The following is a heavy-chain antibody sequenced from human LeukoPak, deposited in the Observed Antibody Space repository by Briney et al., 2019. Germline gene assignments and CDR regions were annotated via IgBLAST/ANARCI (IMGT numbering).Heavy chain of an antibody. J-gene: IGHJ4*02. V-gene: IGHV3-30*03. CDR1: GFTFSSYG. Sequence: QSGGSLRLSCAASGFTFSSYGMHWVRQAPGKGLEWVAVISYDGSNKYYADSVKGRFTISRDNSNSTVYLQMNSLRAEDTAVYYCARDKSTSCYYFDYWGQGTLVTVSS. CDR3: ARDKSTSCYYFDY. D-gene: IGHD2-2*01. CDR2: ISYDGSNK.